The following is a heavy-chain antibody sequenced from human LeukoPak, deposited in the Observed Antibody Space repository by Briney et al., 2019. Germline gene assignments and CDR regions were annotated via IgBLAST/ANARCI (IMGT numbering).Heavy chain of an antibody. CDR2: INWNGGST. D-gene: IGHD3-22*01. CDR1: GFTFDDYG. CDR3: ARVTYYDSSGYSTFDY. V-gene: IGHV3-20*04. Sequence: PGGSLRLSCAASGFTFDDYGMSWVRQAPGKGLEWVSGINWNGGSTGYADSVKGRFTISRGNAKNSLYLQMNSLRAEDTALYYCARVTYYDSSGYSTFDYWGQGTLVTVSS. J-gene: IGHJ4*02.